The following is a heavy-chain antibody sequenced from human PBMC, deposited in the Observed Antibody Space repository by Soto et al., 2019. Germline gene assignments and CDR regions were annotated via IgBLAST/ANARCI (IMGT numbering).Heavy chain of an antibody. V-gene: IGHV5-51*01. J-gene: IGHJ6*02. D-gene: IGHD4-4*01. CDR2: IYPGDSDT. Sequence: PGESLKISCKGSGYSFTSYWIGWVRQMPGKGLEWMGIIYPGDSDTRYSPSFQGQVTISADKSISTAYLQWSSLKASDTAMYYCARLEGEMSSNYGTPLYGMDVWGQGTTVTVSS. CDR1: GYSFTSYW. CDR3: ARLEGEMSSNYGTPLYGMDV.